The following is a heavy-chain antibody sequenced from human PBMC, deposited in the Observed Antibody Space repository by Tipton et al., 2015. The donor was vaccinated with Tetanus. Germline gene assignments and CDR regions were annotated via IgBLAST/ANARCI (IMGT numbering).Heavy chain of an antibody. CDR2: IWYDGSNK. CDR1: GFTFSSYG. J-gene: IGHJ4*02. Sequence: AASGFTFSSYGMHWVRQAPGKGLEWVAVIWYDGSNKYYADSVKGRFTISRDNSKNTLYLQMNSLRAEDTAVYYCARDVRRRWELLGPDYWGQGTLVTVSS. CDR3: ARDVRRRWELLGPDY. V-gene: IGHV3-33*01. D-gene: IGHD1-26*01.